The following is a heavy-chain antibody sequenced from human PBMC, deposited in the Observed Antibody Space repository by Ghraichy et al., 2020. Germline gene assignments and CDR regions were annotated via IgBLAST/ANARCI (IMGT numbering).Heavy chain of an antibody. CDR3: ATLARVGARVEYYFDY. CDR2: FDPEDGET. Sequence: ASVKVSCKVSGYTLTELSMHWVRQAPGKGLEWMGGFDPEDGETIYAQKFQGRVTMTEDTSTDTAYMELSSLRSEDTAVYYCATLARVGARVEYYFDYWGQGTLVTVSS. D-gene: IGHD1-26*01. CDR1: GYTLTELS. V-gene: IGHV1-24*01. J-gene: IGHJ4*02.